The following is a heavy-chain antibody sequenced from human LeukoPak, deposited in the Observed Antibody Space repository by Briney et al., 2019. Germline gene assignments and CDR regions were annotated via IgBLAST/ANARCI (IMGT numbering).Heavy chain of an antibody. CDR1: GYNFSNYW. Sequence: LLTSCNGAGYNFSNYWISWWRQLPGRGLEWMGIIYHNDSDTKYKPSFQRQVSISADKSINTFYLQWSSLKASDTAMYFCARPNITYYYDSSGYDGFDVGGQGTMVTVSS. D-gene: IGHD3-22*01. V-gene: IGHV5-51*01. CDR2: IYHNDSDT. CDR3: ARPNITYYYDSSGYDGFDV. J-gene: IGHJ3*01.